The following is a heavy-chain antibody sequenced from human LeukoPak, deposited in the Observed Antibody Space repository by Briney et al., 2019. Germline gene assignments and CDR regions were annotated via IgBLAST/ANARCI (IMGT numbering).Heavy chain of an antibody. J-gene: IGHJ4*02. V-gene: IGHV3-7*01. CDR1: GFTFGIFW. CDR2: MKGDGSLI. D-gene: IGHD2-8*02. Sequence: GRSLRLSCGGSGFTFGIFWMSWVRQAPGRGLQWVASMKGDGSLIHYVDSVKGRFTISRDNARNSLYLQMNRLRAEDTAVYYCARLFGGVTTFDYWGQGALVTVSS. CDR3: ARLFGGVTTFDY.